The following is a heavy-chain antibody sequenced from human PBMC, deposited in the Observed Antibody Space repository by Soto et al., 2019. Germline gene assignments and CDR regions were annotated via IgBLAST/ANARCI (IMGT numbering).Heavy chain of an antibody. J-gene: IGHJ6*02. Sequence: PGESLKISCKGSGYSFTSYWISWVRQMPGKGLEWMGRIDPSDPYTNYSPSFQGHVTISADKSISTAYLQWSSLKASDTAMYYCARLNRSSGWYRYYYYYGMDVWGQGTTVTVSS. V-gene: IGHV5-10-1*01. CDR3: ARLNRSSGWYRYYYYYGMDV. CDR1: GYSFTSYW. CDR2: IDPSDPYT. D-gene: IGHD6-19*01.